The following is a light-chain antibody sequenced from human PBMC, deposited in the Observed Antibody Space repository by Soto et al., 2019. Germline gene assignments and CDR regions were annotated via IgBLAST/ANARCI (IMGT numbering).Light chain of an antibody. V-gene: IGKV1-5*03. CDR2: KAS. CDR3: QHYNSYSEA. Sequence: IPMSQAPSTLSGCLGAGDTITCRASQTISSWLAWYQQKPGKAPKLLIYKASTLKSGVPSRFSGSGSGTEFTLTIICLQPDDFATDYCQHYNSYSEAFCQGTKVDIK. CDR1: QTISSW. J-gene: IGKJ1*01.